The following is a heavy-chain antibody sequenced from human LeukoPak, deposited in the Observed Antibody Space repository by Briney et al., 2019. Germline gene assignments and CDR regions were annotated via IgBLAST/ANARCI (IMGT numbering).Heavy chain of an antibody. Sequence: GGSLRLSCAASGFTFSSYSMNWVRQTPGKGLEWVSLISWDGGSTYYADSVKGRFTISRDNAKNSLYLQMNSLRAEDTAVYYCARVGAVAGSGWVDYWGQGTLVTVSS. CDR3: ARVGAVAGSGWVDY. V-gene: IGHV3-48*04. CDR1: GFTFSSYS. D-gene: IGHD6-19*01. J-gene: IGHJ4*02. CDR2: ISWDGGST.